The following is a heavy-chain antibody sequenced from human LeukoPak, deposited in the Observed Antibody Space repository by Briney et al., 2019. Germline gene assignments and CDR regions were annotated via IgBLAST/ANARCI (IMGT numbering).Heavy chain of an antibody. CDR2: IYYIGST. V-gene: IGHV4-59*04. Sequence: SETLSLTRTVSGGSISRYYWSWIRQPPGKGLEWIGYIYYIGSTYYNPSLKSRVTISVDTSKNQFSLKLSSVTAADTAVYYCARHIGGRYYYYYMDVWGKGTTVAISS. D-gene: IGHD2-21*01. CDR3: ARHIGGRYYYYYMDV. CDR1: GGSISRYY. J-gene: IGHJ6*03.